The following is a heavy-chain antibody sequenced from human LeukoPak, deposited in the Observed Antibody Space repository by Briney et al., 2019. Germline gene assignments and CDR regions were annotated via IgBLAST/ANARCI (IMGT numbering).Heavy chain of an antibody. CDR2: IYHSGST. V-gene: IGHV4-30-2*01. J-gene: IGHJ4*02. CDR1: GGSISSGGYY. D-gene: IGHD3-16*01. Sequence: SETLSLTCTVSGGSISSGGYYWSWIRQPPGKGLEWIGYIYHSGSTYYNPSLKSRVTISVDRSKNQFSLKLSSVTAADTAVYYCARARVGVHTLFDYWGQGTLVTVSS. CDR3: ARARVGVHTLFDY.